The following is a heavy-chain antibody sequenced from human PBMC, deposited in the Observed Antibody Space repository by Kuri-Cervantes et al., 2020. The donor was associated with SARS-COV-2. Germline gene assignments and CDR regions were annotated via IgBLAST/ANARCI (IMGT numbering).Heavy chain of an antibody. Sequence: GGSLRLSCVASEFTFSSYEMNWVRQAPGKGLEWVSYISNSGSSIYYADSVKGRFTISRDNSKNTLYLQMNSLRAEDTAVYYCARDGRLGTVAFDIWGQGTMVTVSS. V-gene: IGHV3-48*03. CDR3: ARDGRLGTVAFDI. CDR1: EFTFSSYE. CDR2: ISNSGSSI. D-gene: IGHD1-26*01. J-gene: IGHJ3*02.